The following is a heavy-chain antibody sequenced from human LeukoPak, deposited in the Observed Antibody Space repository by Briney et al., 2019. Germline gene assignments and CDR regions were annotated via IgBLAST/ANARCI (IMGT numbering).Heavy chain of an antibody. Sequence: TSETLSLTCAVSGGSISSGGYSWSWIRQPPGKGLEWIVYIYHSGSTYYNPSLKSRVTISVDRSKNQFSLKLSSVTAADTAVYYCARSIAAAGTTDAFDIWGQGTMVTVSS. J-gene: IGHJ3*02. CDR2: IYHSGST. D-gene: IGHD6-13*01. CDR1: GGSISSGGYS. CDR3: ARSIAAAGTTDAFDI. V-gene: IGHV4-30-2*01.